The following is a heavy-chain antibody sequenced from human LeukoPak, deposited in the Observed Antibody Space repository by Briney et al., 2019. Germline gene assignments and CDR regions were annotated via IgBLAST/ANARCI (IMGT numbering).Heavy chain of an antibody. V-gene: IGHV4-59*01. D-gene: IGHD5-24*01. CDR1: GGSIGRYY. Sequence: KPSETLSLTSTVSGGSIGRYYWSWIRQPPGKGLEWIAYIFFSGTTKYNPSLESRVAISVDTSKNQFSLDLTSVTAADTALYYSARGGDGYNYVDYWGPGTLVTVSS. CDR2: IFFSGTT. J-gene: IGHJ4*02. CDR3: ARGGDGYNYVDY.